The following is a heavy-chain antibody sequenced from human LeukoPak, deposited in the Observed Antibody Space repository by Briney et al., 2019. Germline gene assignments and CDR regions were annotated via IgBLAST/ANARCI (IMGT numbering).Heavy chain of an antibody. Sequence: SVKVSCKASGGTFSSYAISWVRQAPGQGLEWMGGIIPIFGTANYAQKFQGRVTITADKSTSTAYMELSSLRSEDTAVYYCARAPYGSGTGYAFDIWGQGTMVTVSS. D-gene: IGHD3-10*01. CDR3: ARAPYGSGTGYAFDI. J-gene: IGHJ3*02. V-gene: IGHV1-69*06. CDR2: IIPIFGTA. CDR1: GGTFSSYA.